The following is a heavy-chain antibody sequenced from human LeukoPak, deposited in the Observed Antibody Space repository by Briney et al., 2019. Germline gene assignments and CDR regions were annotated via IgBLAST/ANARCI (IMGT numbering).Heavy chain of an antibody. D-gene: IGHD4-17*01. CDR2: ISSSSSTI. J-gene: IGHJ6*03. Sequence: GGSLRLSCAASGFTFSSYSMNWVRQAPGKGLEWVSYISSSSSTIYYADSVKGRFTISRDNAKNSLYLQMNSLRAEDTAVYYCARDSGDYDYYYYYMDVWGKGTTVTVSS. CDR1: GFTFSSYS. CDR3: ARDSGDYDYYYYYMDV. V-gene: IGHV3-48*01.